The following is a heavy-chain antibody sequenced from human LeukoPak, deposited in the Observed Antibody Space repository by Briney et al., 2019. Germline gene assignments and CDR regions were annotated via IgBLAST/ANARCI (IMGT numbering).Heavy chain of an antibody. CDR1: GDSVSSNSAA. Sequence: SQTLSLTCAISGDSVSSNSAAWNWIRQSPSRGLEWLGRTYYRSKWYNDYAVSVKSRITINPDTSKNQFSLQLNSVTPEDTAVYYCARDWSSSSWVAGWDWFDPWGQGTLVTVSS. J-gene: IGHJ5*02. V-gene: IGHV6-1*01. CDR3: ARDWSSSSWVAGWDWFDP. D-gene: IGHD6-6*01. CDR2: TYYRSKWYN.